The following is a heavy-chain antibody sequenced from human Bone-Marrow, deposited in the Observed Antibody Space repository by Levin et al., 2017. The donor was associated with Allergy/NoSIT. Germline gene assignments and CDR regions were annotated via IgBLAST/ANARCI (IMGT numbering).Heavy chain of an antibody. CDR1: GYTFTSYD. CDR3: ARGRVVVTATVYYYYGMDV. D-gene: IGHD2-21*02. CDR2: MNPNSGNT. V-gene: IGHV1-8*01. J-gene: IGHJ6*02. Sequence: ASVKVSCKASGYTFTSYDINWVRQATGQGLEWMGWMNPNSGNTGYAQKFQGRVTMTRNTSISTAYMELSSLRSEDTAVYYCARGRVVVTATVYYYYGMDVWGQGTTVTVSS.